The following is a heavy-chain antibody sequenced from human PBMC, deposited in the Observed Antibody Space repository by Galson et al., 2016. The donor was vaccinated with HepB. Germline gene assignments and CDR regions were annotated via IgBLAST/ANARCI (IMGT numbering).Heavy chain of an antibody. CDR2: IYHSGTA. CDR1: GGSISSGNW. V-gene: IGHV4-4*02. J-gene: IGHJ4*02. D-gene: IGHD2-2*01. Sequence: TLSLTCAVSGGSISSGNWWSWVRQPPGKGLEWIGEIYHSGTANYNPSPESRGTMSLDKSKNQTSLKVTSVTAADTAVYYCARHVGVPGTRGFDYWGQGTLVTVSS. CDR3: ARHVGVPGTRGFDY.